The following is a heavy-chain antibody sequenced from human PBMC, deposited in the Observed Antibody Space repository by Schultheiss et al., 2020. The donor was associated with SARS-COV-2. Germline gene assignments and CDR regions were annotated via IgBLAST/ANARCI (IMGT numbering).Heavy chain of an antibody. CDR2: IRSKAYGGTT. CDR3: SNYGWEPLLWFGELSPDY. J-gene: IGHJ4*02. V-gene: IGHV3-49*03. CDR1: GFTFGDYA. Sequence: GGSLRLSCTASGFTFGDYAMSWYRQAPGKGLEWVGFIRSKAYGGTTEYAASVKGRFTISRDDSKSIAYLQMNSLKTEDTAVYYCSNYGWEPLLWFGELSPDYWGQGTLVTVSS. D-gene: IGHD3-10*01.